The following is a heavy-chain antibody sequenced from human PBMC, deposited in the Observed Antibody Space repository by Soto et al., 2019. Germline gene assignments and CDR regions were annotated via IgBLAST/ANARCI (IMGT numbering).Heavy chain of an antibody. J-gene: IGHJ4*02. Sequence: GVPKSLSKTAAGCKFIGYAMSWIRKAPGKGLEWVSAISGSGGSTYYADSVKGRFTISRDNSKNTLYLQMNSLRAEDTAVYYCAKVGGSQTLFDYCGQGPLVT. D-gene: IGHD3-10*01. CDR3: AKVGGSQTLFDY. CDR2: ISGSGGST. CDR1: GCKFIGYA. V-gene: IGHV3-23*01.